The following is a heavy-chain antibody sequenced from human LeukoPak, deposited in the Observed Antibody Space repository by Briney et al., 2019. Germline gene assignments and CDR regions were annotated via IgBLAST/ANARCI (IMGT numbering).Heavy chain of an antibody. J-gene: IGHJ2*01. V-gene: IGHV4-61*02. D-gene: IGHD6-13*01. Sequence: SETLSLTCTVSGGSISSGGYYWSWIRQPAGKGLEWIGRIYTSGNTNYNPSLKSRVIISVDTSKNQFSLKLSSVTAADTAVYYCARDKGAAAGPDSWYFDLWGRGTLVTVSS. CDR1: GGSISSGGYY. CDR2: IYTSGNT. CDR3: ARDKGAAAGPDSWYFDL.